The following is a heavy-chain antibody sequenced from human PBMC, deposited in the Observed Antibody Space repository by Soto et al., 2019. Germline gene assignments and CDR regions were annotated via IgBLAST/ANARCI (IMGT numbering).Heavy chain of an antibody. CDR1: GGSISGYY. J-gene: IGHJ4*02. V-gene: IGHV4-4*07. D-gene: IGHD3-22*01. Sequence: QVQLQESGPGLVRPSETLSLTCSVSGGSISGYYWSWIRQPAGKGLEWVGRIYASGRTNYAPSLQSLVTLSLDTSENQFSLRLISVTAADTAIYYCARGEIRGYDYWGQGTLVTVS. CDR2: IYASGRT. CDR3: ARGEIRGYDY.